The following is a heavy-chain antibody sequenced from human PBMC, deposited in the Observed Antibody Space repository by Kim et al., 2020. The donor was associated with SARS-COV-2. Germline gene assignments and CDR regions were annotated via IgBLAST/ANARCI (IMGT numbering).Heavy chain of an antibody. V-gene: IGHV4-34*01. CDR2: NT. J-gene: IGHJ4*02. Sequence: NTTSNPSLKSRVTISVDTSKNQFSLKRSSVTAADTAVYYCARAFYDSSGYWGQGTLVTVSS. CDR3: ARAFYDSSGY. D-gene: IGHD3-22*01.